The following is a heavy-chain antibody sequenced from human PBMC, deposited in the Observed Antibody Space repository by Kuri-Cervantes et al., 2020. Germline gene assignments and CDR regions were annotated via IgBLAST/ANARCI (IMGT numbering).Heavy chain of an antibody. CDR2: IYHSGTT. CDR3: ARAPWLGATTPPDY. V-gene: IGHV4-38-2*01. Sequence: GSLRLSCAVSGYSINSGYYWGWIRQPPGKGLEWIGSIYHSGTTYFHPSLKSRVTISVDTSKNQFSLKLSSVTAADTAVYYCARAPWLGATTPPDYWGQGTLVTVSS. CDR1: GYSINSGYY. J-gene: IGHJ4*02. D-gene: IGHD1-26*01.